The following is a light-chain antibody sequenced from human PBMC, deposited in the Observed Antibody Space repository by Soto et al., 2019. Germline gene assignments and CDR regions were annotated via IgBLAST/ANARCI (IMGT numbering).Light chain of an antibody. Sequence: EIVLTQSPGTLSLSPGERATLSCRASETIISTFLAWYQQKPGQAPRLLIYGATSRATGIPDRFSGSGSGTDFTLTIIRLEPEDFAVYHCQQYGSSSLTFGGGTKVWIK. V-gene: IGKV3-20*01. J-gene: IGKJ4*01. CDR2: GAT. CDR1: ETIISTF. CDR3: QQYGSSSLT.